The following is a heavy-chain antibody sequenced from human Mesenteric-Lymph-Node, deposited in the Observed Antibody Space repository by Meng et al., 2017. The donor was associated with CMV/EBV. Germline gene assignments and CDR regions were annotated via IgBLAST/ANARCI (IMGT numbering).Heavy chain of an antibody. CDR2: INHSGST. D-gene: IGHD3-3*01. CDR3: ARGGRSGYYTLYYYYGMDV. J-gene: IGHJ6*02. CDR1: GGSFSGYY. V-gene: IGHV4-34*01. Sequence: SETLSLTCAVYGGSFSGYYWSWIRQPPGKGLEWIGEINHSGSTNYNPSLKSRVTISVDTSKNQFSLKLSSVTAADTAVYYCARGGRSGYYTLYYYYGMDVWGQGTTVTVSS.